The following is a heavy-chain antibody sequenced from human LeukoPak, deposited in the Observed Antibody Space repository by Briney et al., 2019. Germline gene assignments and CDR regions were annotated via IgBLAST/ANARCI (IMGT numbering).Heavy chain of an antibody. V-gene: IGHV1-2*02. CDR2: INPNSGGT. CDR3: ARLNWNVHWFDP. CDR1: GYTFTGYY. Sequence: ASVKVSRKASGYTFTGYYMHWVRQAPGQGLEWMGWINPNSGGTNYAQKFQGRVTMTRDTSISTAYMELSRLRSDDTAVYYCARLNWNVHWFDPWGQGTLVTVSS. J-gene: IGHJ5*02. D-gene: IGHD1-20*01.